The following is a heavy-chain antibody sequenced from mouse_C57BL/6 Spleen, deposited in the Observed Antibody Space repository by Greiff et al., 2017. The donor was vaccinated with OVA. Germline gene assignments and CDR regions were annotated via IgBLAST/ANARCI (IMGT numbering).Heavy chain of an antibody. CDR3: TPNLITTVVARYFDV. J-gene: IGHJ1*03. V-gene: IGHV14-1*01. CDR2: IDPEDGDT. D-gene: IGHD1-1*01. CDR1: GFNIKDYY. Sequence: EVQLQQSGAELVRPGASVKLSCTASGFNIKDYYMHWVKQRPEQGLEWIGRIDPEDGDTEYAPKFQGKATMTADTSSNTAYLQLSSLTSEDTAVYYCTPNLITTVVARYFDVWGTGTTVTVSS.